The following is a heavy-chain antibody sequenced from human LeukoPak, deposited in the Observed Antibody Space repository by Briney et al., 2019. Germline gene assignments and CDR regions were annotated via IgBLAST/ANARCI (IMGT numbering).Heavy chain of an antibody. CDR2: IKQDGSEK. D-gene: IGHD3-3*01. J-gene: IGHJ4*02. Sequence: GGSLRLSCAASGFTFSSYWMSWVRQAPGKGLEWVANIKQDGSEKYYVDSVKGRFTISRDNAKNSLYLQMNSLRAEDTAEYYCARAPPYDFWSGYYSYWGQGTLVTVSS. CDR3: ARAPPYDFWSGYYSY. V-gene: IGHV3-7*01. CDR1: GFTFSSYW.